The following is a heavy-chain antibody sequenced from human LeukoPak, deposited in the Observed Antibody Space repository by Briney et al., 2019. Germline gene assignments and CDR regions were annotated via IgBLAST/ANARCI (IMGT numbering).Heavy chain of an antibody. Sequence: GGSLRLSCAASGFTFSSYWMHWVRQAPGKGLVWVSRINSDGSSTSYADSVKGRFTISRDNAKNTLYLQMNSLRAEDTAVYHCARIGLYYYYMDVWGKGTTVTVSS. V-gene: IGHV3-74*01. CDR1: GFTFSSYW. CDR3: ARIGLYYYYMDV. J-gene: IGHJ6*03. CDR2: INSDGSST.